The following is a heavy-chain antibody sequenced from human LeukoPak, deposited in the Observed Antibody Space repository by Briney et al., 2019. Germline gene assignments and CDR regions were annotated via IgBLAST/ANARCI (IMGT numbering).Heavy chain of an antibody. CDR1: GGSISSYY. CDR3: ASGPYGDYVPYYWYFDL. D-gene: IGHD4-17*01. CDR2: IYTSGST. Sequence: SETLPLTCTVSGGSISSYYWSWIRQPAGKGLEWIGRIYTSGSTNYNPSLKSRVAMSVDTSKNQFSLKLSSVTAADTAVYYCASGPYGDYVPYYWYFDLWGRGTLVTVSS. J-gene: IGHJ2*01. V-gene: IGHV4-4*07.